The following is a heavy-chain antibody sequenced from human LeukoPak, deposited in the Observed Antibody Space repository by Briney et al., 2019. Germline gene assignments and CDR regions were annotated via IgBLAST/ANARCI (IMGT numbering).Heavy chain of an antibody. CDR3: AREGADYYDSSGYLDY. J-gene: IGHJ4*02. CDR2: ISYDGSNK. Sequence: GGGLRHSCAATVFTSCSYTMRCVRQNPPKGVKSVADISYDGSNKYYADSVKGRFTISRDNSKNTLYLQMNSLRAEDTAVYYCAREGADYYDSSGYLDYWGQGTLVTVSS. D-gene: IGHD3-22*01. CDR1: VFTSCSYT. V-gene: IGHV3-30-3*01.